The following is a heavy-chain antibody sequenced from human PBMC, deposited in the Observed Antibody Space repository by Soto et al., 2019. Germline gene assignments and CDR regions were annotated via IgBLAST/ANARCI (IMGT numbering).Heavy chain of an antibody. V-gene: IGHV4-31*11. CDR2: IYYSGST. CDR3: ATARGRDTYYDYVWGSYRGNWFDP. J-gene: IGHJ5*02. CDR1: GGSVSSGGYY. D-gene: IGHD3-16*02. Sequence: KTSWTLSLTCAVSGGSVSSGGYYGTWIRQHPGKGLEWIGYIYYSGSTYYNPSLKSRVTISVDTSKNQFSLKLSSVTAADTAVYYCATARGRDTYYDYVWGSYRGNWFDPWGQGTLVTVSS.